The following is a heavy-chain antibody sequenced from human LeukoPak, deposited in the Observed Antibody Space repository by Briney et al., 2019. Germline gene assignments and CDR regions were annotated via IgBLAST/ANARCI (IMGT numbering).Heavy chain of an antibody. V-gene: IGHV4-34*01. Sequence: SETLSLTCAVYGGSFSDYYWAWFRQPPGKGPEWIAAINHRGSTDYNPSLKSRVTISVDTSKKQFSLKLSSVTAADSAVYYCSREEKVGELLADFWGQGTLVTVSS. D-gene: IGHD1-26*01. CDR3: SREEKVGELLADF. J-gene: IGHJ4*02. CDR1: GGSFSDYY. CDR2: INHRGST.